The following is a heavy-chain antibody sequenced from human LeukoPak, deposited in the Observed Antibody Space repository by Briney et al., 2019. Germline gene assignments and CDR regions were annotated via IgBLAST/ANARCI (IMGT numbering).Heavy chain of an antibody. V-gene: IGHV4-59*01. Sequence: SETLSLTCSVSGGSISGYYWTWVRQPPGKGLEWIGQIHYSGRADYNPSLKSRITMSVDTSRNQIFLKLSSVTAADTAIYYCVRFGVNYDMDVWGQGTTVTVFS. CDR1: GGSISGYY. D-gene: IGHD3-16*01. CDR3: VRFGVNYDMDV. CDR2: IHYSGRA. J-gene: IGHJ6*02.